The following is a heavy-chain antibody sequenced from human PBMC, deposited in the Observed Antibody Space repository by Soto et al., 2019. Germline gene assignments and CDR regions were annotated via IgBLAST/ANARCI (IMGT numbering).Heavy chain of an antibody. CDR1: GFTFDDYA. V-gene: IGHV3-9*01. J-gene: IGHJ3*02. D-gene: IGHD3-16*01. CDR3: AXDPTWLGVPDAFDI. CDR2: ISWNSGSI. Sequence: GGSLRLSCAASGFTFDDYAMHWVRQAPGKGLEWVSGISWNSGSIGYADSVKGRFTISRDNAKNSLYLQMNSLRAEDTALYYCAXDPTWLGVPDAFDIWGQGTMVTVSS.